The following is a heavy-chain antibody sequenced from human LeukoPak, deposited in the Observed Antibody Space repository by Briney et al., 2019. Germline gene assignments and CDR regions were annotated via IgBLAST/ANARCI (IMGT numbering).Heavy chain of an antibody. V-gene: IGHV3-23*01. CDR1: GFTFSTYP. J-gene: IGHJ4*02. CDR2: IIVSGGST. CDR3: AKRAYFDY. Sequence: GGSLRLPCAASGFTFSTYPMSWVRQAPGKGLEWVSSIIVSGGSTYYADSVQGRFTISRDNSKNTLYLQMNSLRAEDTAVYYCAKRAYFDYWGQGTLVTVSS.